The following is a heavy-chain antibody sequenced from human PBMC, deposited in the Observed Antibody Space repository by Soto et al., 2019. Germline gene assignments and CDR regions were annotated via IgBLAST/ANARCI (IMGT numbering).Heavy chain of an antibody. D-gene: IGHD2-2*01. Sequence: ASVKVSCKASGYTFTNFGVTWVRRAPGQGLEWMGRISAYTDTPNYAQKFQGRVTMTIDTSTSAAYTDLRSLTSDDTAVYYCARVIPGVEAWFDPWGQGTLVTVSS. J-gene: IGHJ5*02. CDR3: ARVIPGVEAWFDP. V-gene: IGHV1-18*01. CDR2: ISAYTDTP. CDR1: GYTFTNFG.